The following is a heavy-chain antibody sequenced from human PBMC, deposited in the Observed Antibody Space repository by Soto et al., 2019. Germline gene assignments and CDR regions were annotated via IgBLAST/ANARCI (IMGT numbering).Heavy chain of an antibody. CDR1: GFTFSNFW. V-gene: IGHV3-74*01. D-gene: IGHD3-22*01. CDR2: INVYGSST. Sequence: GGSLRLSCAASGFTFSNFWMHWVRQAPGKGLVWVSRINVYGSSTSYADSLKGGFTISRENAKNTLYLQMNSLKAEDTAVYYCARDFSFDYYDSSGYYDYWGQVTLVTVSS. CDR3: ARDFSFDYYDSSGYYDY. J-gene: IGHJ4*02.